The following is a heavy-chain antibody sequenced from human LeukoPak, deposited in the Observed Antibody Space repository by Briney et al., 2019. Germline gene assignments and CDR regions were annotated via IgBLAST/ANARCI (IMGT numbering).Heavy chain of an antibody. CDR2: ISGSDGST. D-gene: IGHD1-26*01. J-gene: IGHJ4*02. V-gene: IGHV3-23*01. CDR1: GFTFSSYA. CDR3: AKEGGGSYYYFDY. Sequence: GWSLTLSCPASGFTFSSYAMRWVRQAPGRGVEWVSAISGSDGSTYYADSVKGRFPLSRDNSKNTLYLQMNSLRGEDTAVYYCAKEGGGSYYYFDYWGQGTLVTVSS.